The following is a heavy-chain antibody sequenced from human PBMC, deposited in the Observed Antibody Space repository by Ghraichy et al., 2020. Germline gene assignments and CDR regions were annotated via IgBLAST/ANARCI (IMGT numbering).Heavy chain of an antibody. V-gene: IGHV3-7*03. CDR3: ASYFYYGMDV. CDR2: IKQDGSEK. Sequence: CAASGLAFSRYWMSWVRHAPGKGLEWVANIKQDGSEKYYVDSVKGRFTISRDNAKNSLYLQMNSLRAEDTAVYYCASYFYYGMDVWGQGTTVTVSS. J-gene: IGHJ6*02. CDR1: GLAFSRYW.